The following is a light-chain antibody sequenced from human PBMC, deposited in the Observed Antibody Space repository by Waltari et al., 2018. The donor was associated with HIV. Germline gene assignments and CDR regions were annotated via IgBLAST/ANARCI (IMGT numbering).Light chain of an antibody. CDR1: SSNIGRRY. J-gene: IGLJ2*01. CDR2: DYV. CDR3: QTWDVSLKAAL. V-gene: IGLV1-51*01. Sequence: QSVLTQPPSVSAAPGQKVTISCSGGSSNIGRRYVSWYQQLPEASPKLVVDDYVKRPSVIPDRFAGSKSGTSATLDITGLETGDEADYYCQTWDVSLKAALFGGGTKLTVL.